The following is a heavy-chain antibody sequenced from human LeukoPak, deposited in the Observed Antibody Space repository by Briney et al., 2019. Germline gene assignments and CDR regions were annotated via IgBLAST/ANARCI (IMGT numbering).Heavy chain of an antibody. CDR1: GYTFTYYY. CDR2: INPNSGGT. J-gene: IGHJ4*02. D-gene: IGHD6-13*01. V-gene: IGHV1-2*02. CDR3: ARNSLPGYSSSWDLDY. Sequence: ASVKVSCKASGYTFTYYYMHWVRQAPGQGLEWMGWINPNSGGTNYAQKFQGRVTMTRDTSISTAYMELSRLRSDDTAVYYCARNSLPGYSSSWDLDYWGQGTLVTVSS.